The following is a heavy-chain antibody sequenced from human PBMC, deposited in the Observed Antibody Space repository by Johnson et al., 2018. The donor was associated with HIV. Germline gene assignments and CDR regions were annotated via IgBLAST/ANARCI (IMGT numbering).Heavy chain of an antibody. CDR2: INWNGAIT. D-gene: IGHD6-19*01. J-gene: IGHJ3*02. Sequence: QLVESGGGLVQRGGSLRLSCAASGFTFRSSWMTWVRQVPGKGLEWVSGINWNGAITGYADSVKGRFTISRDNSKNTLYLQMNSLRAEDTAVYYCARGIAMAEDAFDIWGQGTMVTVSS. V-gene: IGHV3-23*04. CDR3: ARGIAMAEDAFDI. CDR1: GFTFRSSW.